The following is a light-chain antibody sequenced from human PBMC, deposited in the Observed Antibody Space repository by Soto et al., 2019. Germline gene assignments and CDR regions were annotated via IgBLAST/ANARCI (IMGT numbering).Light chain of an antibody. Sequence: EIVMTQSPATLSVSPGDRATLSCTASQSVNSDLAWYQQNPGQSPRLPIYGASTRATGVPARFSGSGSGTEFTLAITSLQSEDFAIYYCQQYNNWLPYTFGQGTKLEIK. CDR2: GAS. J-gene: IGKJ2*01. CDR1: QSVNSD. V-gene: IGKV3-15*01. CDR3: QQYNNWLPYT.